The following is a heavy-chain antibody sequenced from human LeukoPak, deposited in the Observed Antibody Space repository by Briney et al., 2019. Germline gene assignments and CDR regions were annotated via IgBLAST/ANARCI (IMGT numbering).Heavy chain of an antibody. CDR3: VFHYDFWSGYSTIDY. CDR2: IKSKTDGGTT. D-gene: IGHD3-3*01. CDR1: GFTFSSYA. V-gene: IGHV3-15*01. Sequence: PGGSLRLSCAASGFTFSSYAMSWVRQAPGKGLEWVGRIKSKTDGGTTDYAAPVKGRFTISRDDSKNTLYLQMNSLKTEDTAVYYCVFHYDFWSGYSTIDYWGQGTLVTVSS. J-gene: IGHJ4*02.